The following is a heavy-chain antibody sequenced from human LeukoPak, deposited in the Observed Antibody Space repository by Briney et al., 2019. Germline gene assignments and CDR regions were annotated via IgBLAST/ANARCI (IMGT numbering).Heavy chain of an antibody. V-gene: IGHV1-46*01. CDR2: INPSCGST. Sequence: GASVKVSCKASGYTFTSYYMHWVRQAPGQGLEWMGIINPSCGSTSYAQKFQGRVTMTRDMSTSTVYMELSRLRSEDTAVYYCARVLRYFDWLPRGSSIDAFDIWGQGTMVTVSS. D-gene: IGHD3-9*01. CDR1: GYTFTSYY. CDR3: ARVLRYFDWLPRGSSIDAFDI. J-gene: IGHJ3*02.